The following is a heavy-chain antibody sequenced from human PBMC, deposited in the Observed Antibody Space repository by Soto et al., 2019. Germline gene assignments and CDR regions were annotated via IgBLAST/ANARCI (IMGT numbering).Heavy chain of an antibody. J-gene: IGHJ4*02. CDR3: ARRCIDDYGDYCY. CDR1: GYTFTSYG. V-gene: IGHV1-18*01. D-gene: IGHD4-17*01. Sequence: GASVKVSGKAAGYTFTSYGISCVRQAPGQGLEWMGWISAYNGNTNYAQQLQGRVTMPTDTSTSTDYMELRSLRSDDTAVYYCARRCIDDYGDYCYWGQGTLVTVS. CDR2: ISAYNGNT.